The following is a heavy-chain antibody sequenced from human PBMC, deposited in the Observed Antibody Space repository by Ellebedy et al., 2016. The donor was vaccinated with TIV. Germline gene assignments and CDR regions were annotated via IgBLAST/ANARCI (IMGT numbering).Heavy chain of an antibody. D-gene: IGHD3-9*01. CDR3: AREGFLTGYSSFFDY. CDR2: IFYSGST. V-gene: IGHV4-59*01. J-gene: IGHJ4*02. Sequence: SETLSLXCTVSGGSISSYHWSWIRQPPGKGLEWIGYIFYSGSTNYNPSLKSRVTISVDTSKNQFSLRLTSVTAADTAVYYCAREGFLTGYSSFFDYWGQGTLVTVSS. CDR1: GGSISSYH.